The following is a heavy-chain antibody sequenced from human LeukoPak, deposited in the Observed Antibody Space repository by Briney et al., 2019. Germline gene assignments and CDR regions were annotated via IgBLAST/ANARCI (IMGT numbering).Heavy chain of an antibody. CDR1: GYTFTSYG. D-gene: IGHD6-13*01. CDR2: ISAYNGNT. Sequence: ASVKVSCKASGYTFTSYGISWVRQAPGQGLEWMGWISAYNGNTNYAQKLQGRVTMTTDTSTSTAYMELRSLRSDDTAVYYCAGDHLTSSSWYNPNNWFDPWGQGTLVTVSS. J-gene: IGHJ5*02. CDR3: AGDHLTSSSWYNPNNWFDP. V-gene: IGHV1-18*04.